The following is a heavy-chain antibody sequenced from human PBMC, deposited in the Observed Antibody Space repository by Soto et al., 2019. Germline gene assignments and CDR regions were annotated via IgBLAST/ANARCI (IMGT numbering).Heavy chain of an antibody. CDR1: GFTFSSYG. CDR3: ARTEVLRFFNYYYGMDV. V-gene: IGHV3-33*01. D-gene: IGHD3-3*01. CDR2: IWYDGSNK. J-gene: IGHJ6*02. Sequence: VQLVESGGGVVQPGRSLRLSCAASGFTFSSYGMHWVRQAPGKGLEWVAVIWYDGSNKYYADSVKGRFTISRDNSKNTLYLQMNSLRAEDTAVYYCARTEVLRFFNYYYGMDVWGQGTTVTVSS.